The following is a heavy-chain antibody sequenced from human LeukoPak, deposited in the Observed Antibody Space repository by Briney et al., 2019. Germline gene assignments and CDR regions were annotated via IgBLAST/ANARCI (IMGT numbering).Heavy chain of an antibody. CDR2: IYSGGST. CDR1: GFTVSSNY. J-gene: IGHJ3*02. D-gene: IGHD4-17*01. Sequence: GGSLRLSCAASGFTVSSNYMSWDRQAPGKGLEWVSVIYSGGSTYYADSVKGRFTISRHNSKNTLYLQMNSLRAEDTAVYYCASSSDYGGNSHGAFDIWGQGTMVTVSS. CDR3: ASSSDYGGNSHGAFDI. V-gene: IGHV3-53*04.